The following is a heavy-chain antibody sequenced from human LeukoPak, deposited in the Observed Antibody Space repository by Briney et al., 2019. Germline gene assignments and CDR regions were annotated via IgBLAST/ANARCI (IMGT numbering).Heavy chain of an antibody. CDR3: ARETGYAYGRAPLDY. V-gene: IGHV1-18*01. CDR2: ISAYNGNT. Sequence: EASVKVSCEASGYTFTSYGISWVRQAPGQGLEWMGWISAYNGNTNYAQKLQGRVTMTTDTSTSTAYMELRSLRSDDTAVYYCARETGYAYGRAPLDYWGQGTLVTVSS. CDR1: GYTFTSYG. J-gene: IGHJ4*02. D-gene: IGHD5-18*01.